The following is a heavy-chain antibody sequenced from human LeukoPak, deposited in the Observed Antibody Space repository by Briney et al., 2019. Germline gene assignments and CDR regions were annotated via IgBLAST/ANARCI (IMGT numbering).Heavy chain of an antibody. CDR3: ARDLGQYYDTSDNWFDP. CDR2: ISGSGSGGST. Sequence: GGTLRLSCAASGFIYSSYGMTWVRQAPGKGLEWVSAISGSGSGGSTYYADSVKGRFTISRDNSKNTLYLQMNSLRAEDTAVYYCARDLGQYYDTSDNWFDPWGQGTLVTVSS. V-gene: IGHV3-23*01. J-gene: IGHJ5*02. D-gene: IGHD3-22*01. CDR1: GFIYSSYG.